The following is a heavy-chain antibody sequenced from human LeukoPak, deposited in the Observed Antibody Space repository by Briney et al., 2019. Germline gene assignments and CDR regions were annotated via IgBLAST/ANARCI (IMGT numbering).Heavy chain of an antibody. V-gene: IGHV1-46*01. CDR3: ARAPRPYYYDSSGYYYEV. Sequence: ASVKVSCKASGYTFTSYYMHWVRQAPGQGLEWMGIINPSGGSTSYAQKFQGRVTMTRDTSTSTVYMELSSLRSEDTAMYYCARAPRPYYYDSSGYYYEVWGQGTLVTVSS. J-gene: IGHJ4*02. D-gene: IGHD3-22*01. CDR1: GYTFTSYY. CDR2: INPSGGST.